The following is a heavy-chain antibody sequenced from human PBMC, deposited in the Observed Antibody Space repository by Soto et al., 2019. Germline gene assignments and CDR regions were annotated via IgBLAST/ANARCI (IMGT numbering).Heavy chain of an antibody. CDR2: ISGSGDGT. CDR1: GFSFNNYA. Sequence: EVQLRQSGGGVVQPGGSLRLSCVASGFSFNNYAMTWVRQAPVKGLEWVSGISGSGDGTYYADSVKDRFSVSRDKSTSTVHLQMSSLRVEDTAVYYCAKDKGLRGSSYFGDWGQGALVIVSS. V-gene: IGHV3-23*01. CDR3: AKDKGLRGSSYFGD. J-gene: IGHJ4*02. D-gene: IGHD3-16*01.